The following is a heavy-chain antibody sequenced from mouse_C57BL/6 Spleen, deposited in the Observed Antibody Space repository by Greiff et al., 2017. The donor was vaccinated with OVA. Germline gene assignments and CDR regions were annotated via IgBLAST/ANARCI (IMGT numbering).Heavy chain of an antibody. CDR1: GFSLTSYG. Sequence: VQRVESGPGLVQPSQSLSITCTVSGFSLTSYGVHWVRQSPGKGLEWLGVIWRGGSTDYNAAFMSRLSITKDNSKSQVFFKMNSLQADDTAIYYCAKTTQFAYAMDYWGQGTSVTVSS. J-gene: IGHJ4*01. V-gene: IGHV2-5*01. CDR3: AKTTQFAYAMDY. CDR2: IWRGGST.